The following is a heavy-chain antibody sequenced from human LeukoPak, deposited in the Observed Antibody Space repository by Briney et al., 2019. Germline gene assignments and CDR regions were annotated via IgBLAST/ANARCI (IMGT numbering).Heavy chain of an antibody. J-gene: IGHJ4*02. CDR1: GGSISSDNW. CDR2: MYHSGST. D-gene: IGHD5-12*01. V-gene: IGHV4-4*02. CDR3: ARRGYSGYDLDY. Sequence: SETLSLTCTVSGGSISSDNWWSWVRQPPGKGLEWIGEMYHSGSTNYNPSLKSRVTISVDTSKNQFSLKLSSVTAADTAVYYCARRGYSGYDLDYWGQGTLVTVSS.